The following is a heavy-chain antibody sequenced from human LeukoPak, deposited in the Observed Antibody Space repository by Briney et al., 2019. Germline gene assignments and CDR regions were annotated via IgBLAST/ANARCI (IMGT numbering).Heavy chain of an antibody. CDR1: GGSISTYY. CDR2: INHSGST. V-gene: IGHV4-34*01. D-gene: IGHD1-7*01. J-gene: IGHJ4*02. CDR3: AKSGRNWNSPKD. Sequence: SETLSLTCTVSGGSISTYYWSWIRQPPGKGLEWIGEINHSGSTNYNPSLKSRVTISVDTSKNQFSLKLSSVTAADTAVYYCAKSGRNWNSPKDWGQGTLVTVSS.